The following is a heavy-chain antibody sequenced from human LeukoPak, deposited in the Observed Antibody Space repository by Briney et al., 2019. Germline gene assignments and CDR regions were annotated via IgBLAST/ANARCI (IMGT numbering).Heavy chain of an antibody. V-gene: IGHV4-34*01. CDR2: INHNGST. CDR3: ARGLKRYYYGSGSYYYYGMDV. Sequence: KPSETLSLTCAVYGGSFSGYYWSWIRQPPGKGLEWIGEINHNGSTNYNPSLKSRVTISVDTSKNQFSLKLSSVTAADTAVYYCARGLKRYYYGSGSYYYYGMDVWGQGTTVTVSS. CDR1: GGSFSGYY. J-gene: IGHJ6*02. D-gene: IGHD3-10*01.